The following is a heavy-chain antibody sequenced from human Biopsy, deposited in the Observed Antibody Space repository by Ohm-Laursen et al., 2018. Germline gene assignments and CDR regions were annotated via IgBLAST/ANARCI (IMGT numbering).Heavy chain of an antibody. CDR3: AKDRYNYTPIGGFSMDV. Sequence: SLRLSCAASGFTFNNYGMPWVRQAPGKGLEWVAFIFYDGSNTYYADSVKGRFTISRDNSRETLYLQMSSLRAEATAVYYCAKDRYNYTPIGGFSMDVWGQGTTVTVSS. D-gene: IGHD5-18*01. J-gene: IGHJ6*02. CDR1: GFTFNNYG. V-gene: IGHV3-30*18. CDR2: IFYDGSNT.